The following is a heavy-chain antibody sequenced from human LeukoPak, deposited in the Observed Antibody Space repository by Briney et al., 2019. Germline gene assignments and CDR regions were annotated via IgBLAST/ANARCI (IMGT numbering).Heavy chain of an antibody. Sequence: ASVKVSCKASGYTFTSYGISWVRQAPGQGLEWMGWISAYNGNTNYAQKLQGRVTMTTDTSTSTAYMELRSLRSDDTAVYYCATDIVVVPAAMSASDYWGQGTLVTVSS. V-gene: IGHV1-18*01. D-gene: IGHD2-2*01. CDR3: ATDIVVVPAAMSASDY. J-gene: IGHJ4*02. CDR2: ISAYNGNT. CDR1: GYTFTSYG.